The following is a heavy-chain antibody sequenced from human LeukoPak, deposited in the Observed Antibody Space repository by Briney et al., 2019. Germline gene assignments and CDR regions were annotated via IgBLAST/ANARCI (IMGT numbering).Heavy chain of an antibody. CDR2: ISYDGSSK. J-gene: IGHJ4*02. V-gene: IGHV3-30*04. CDR1: GFTFSSYA. Sequence: GGSLRLSCAASGFTFSSYAMHWVRQAPGKGLEWVAVISYDGSSKYYADSVKGRFTISRDNSKNTLYLQMNSLRAEDTAVYYCARDKWPGYSYGFDYWGQGTLVTVSS. CDR3: ARDKWPGYSYGFDY. D-gene: IGHD5-18*01.